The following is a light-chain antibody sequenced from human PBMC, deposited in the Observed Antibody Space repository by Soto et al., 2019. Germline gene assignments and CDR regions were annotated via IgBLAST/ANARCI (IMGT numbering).Light chain of an antibody. V-gene: IGKV3-20*01. CDR3: QQYGSSPPT. CDR1: HSVSSSY. Sequence: EIVLTQSPCTLSLSPGERATLSCRASHSVSSSYLAWYQQKPGQAPRLLIYGASSRATGIPDRFSGSGSGTDFTLTISRLEPEDFAVYYCQQYGSSPPTCGQGTKV. J-gene: IGKJ1*01. CDR2: GAS.